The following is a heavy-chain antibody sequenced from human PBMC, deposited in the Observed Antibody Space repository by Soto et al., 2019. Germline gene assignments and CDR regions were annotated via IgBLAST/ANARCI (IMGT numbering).Heavy chain of an antibody. D-gene: IGHD2-21*01. J-gene: IGHJ4*02. V-gene: IGHV4-31*03. Sequence: VQLQESGPGLVKPPQTLPLTCPVSGGSLDPGGFYWSWARQLPGQCLQWLGYIYYTGAAYYNRALKRRVSIASDTSANQFALSLTSLAAADTAVYYCSSGTFNVISFDSRGQGRLVTAAS. CDR1: GGSLDPGGFY. CDR3: SSGTFNVISFDS. CDR2: IYYTGAA.